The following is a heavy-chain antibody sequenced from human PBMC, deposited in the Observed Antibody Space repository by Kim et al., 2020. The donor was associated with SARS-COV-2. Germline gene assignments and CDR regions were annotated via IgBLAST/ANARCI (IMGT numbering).Heavy chain of an antibody. V-gene: IGHV3-33*06. Sequence: GGSLRLSCEASGISFSDYAMNWVRQAPGKGLEWVAVIWYDGSNKYYSESVKGRFTMSRDNSKNTVYLEMNSLRDEDTAVYYCVKDETLHSSGWYSAFDIWGQGTMVIVSS. D-gene: IGHD6-19*01. CDR2: IWYDGSNK. CDR1: GISFSDYA. J-gene: IGHJ3*02. CDR3: VKDETLHSSGWYSAFDI.